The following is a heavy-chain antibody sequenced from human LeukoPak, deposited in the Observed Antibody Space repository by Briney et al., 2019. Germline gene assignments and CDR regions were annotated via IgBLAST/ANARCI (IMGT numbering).Heavy chain of an antibody. V-gene: IGHV3-48*02. CDR3: VRETSYRFDP. CDR2: ISTSGRAI. Sequence: PGGSLRLSCAASVFTFSNYNMNWVRQAPGKGLEWVSYISTSGRAIFYADSVKGRFTISRDNAKNSLYLQMNSLGDEDTAVYYCVRETSYRFDPWGQGTLVIVSS. J-gene: IGHJ5*02. CDR1: VFTFSNYN.